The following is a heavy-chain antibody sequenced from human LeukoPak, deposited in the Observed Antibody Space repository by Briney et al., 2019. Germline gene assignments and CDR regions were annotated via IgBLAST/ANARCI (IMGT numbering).Heavy chain of an antibody. V-gene: IGHV4-59*08. CDR1: GGSISSYY. Sequence: SETLSLTCTVSGGSISSYYWSWIRQPPGKGLEWIGYIYYSGSTNYNPSLKSRVTISVDTSKNQFSLKLSSVTAADTAVYYCARGKTRTRGCSSTSCYAIDYWGQGTLVTVSS. D-gene: IGHD2-2*01. CDR2: IYYSGST. J-gene: IGHJ4*02. CDR3: ARGKTRTRGCSSTSCYAIDY.